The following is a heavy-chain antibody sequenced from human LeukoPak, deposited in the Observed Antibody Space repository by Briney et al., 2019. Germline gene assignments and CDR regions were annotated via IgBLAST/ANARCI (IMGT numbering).Heavy chain of an antibody. CDR3: AKTGAGYSSGWSYLY. CDR2: INCNSGVT. J-gene: IGHJ4*02. D-gene: IGHD6-19*01. V-gene: IGHV1-2*02. Sequence: GASVKVSCKASGYTFTAYYMHWVRQAPGQGLEWMGWINCNSGVTKHAQKFQDRVTMTRDTSISTAYMEVSRLTSDDTAVYYCAKTGAGYSSGWSYLYWGQGTLATVSS. CDR1: GYTFTAYY.